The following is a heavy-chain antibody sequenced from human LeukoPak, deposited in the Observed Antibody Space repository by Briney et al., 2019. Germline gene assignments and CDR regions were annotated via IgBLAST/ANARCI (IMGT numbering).Heavy chain of an antibody. Sequence: SETLSLTCAVYGGSFSGYYWNWIRQPPGKGLEWIGEINHSGSTNYNPSLKSRVTISVDTSKNQFSLKLSSVTAADTAVYYCARGKNYYGSGSYYNKASYGMDVWGQGTTVTVSS. CDR3: ARGKNYYGSGSYYNKASYGMDV. CDR2: INHSGST. V-gene: IGHV4-34*01. D-gene: IGHD3-10*01. J-gene: IGHJ6*02. CDR1: GGSFSGYY.